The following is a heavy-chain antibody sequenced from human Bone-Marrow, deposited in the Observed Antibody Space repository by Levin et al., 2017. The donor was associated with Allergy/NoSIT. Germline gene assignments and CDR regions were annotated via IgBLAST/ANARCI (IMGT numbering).Heavy chain of an antibody. Sequence: GGSLRLSCVASGFTFSKEGMQWVRQAPGKGLEWVAVIGYDSKIKHYADPVKGRFAISRDNSRDTLYLQMDSLRTEDTGLYYCAKERSQDNWYFSWGQGTLVTVSS. D-gene: IGHD2-15*01. J-gene: IGHJ5*02. V-gene: IGHV3-30*18. CDR2: IGYDSKIK. CDR1: GFTFSKEG. CDR3: AKERSQDNWYFS.